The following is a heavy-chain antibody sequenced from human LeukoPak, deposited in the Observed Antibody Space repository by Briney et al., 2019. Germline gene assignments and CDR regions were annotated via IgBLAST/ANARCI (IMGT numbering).Heavy chain of an antibody. Sequence: HPSETLSPTCTVSGGSISSYYWSWIRQPPGKGLEWIGYIYHSGTTNYNPSLKSRVTISVDTSKNQFSLKLSSVTAADTAVYYCARMERNGDAHYGMDVWGQGTTVTVSS. D-gene: IGHD4-17*01. CDR2: IYHSGTT. J-gene: IGHJ6*02. V-gene: IGHV4-59*12. CDR3: ARMERNGDAHYGMDV. CDR1: GGSISSYY.